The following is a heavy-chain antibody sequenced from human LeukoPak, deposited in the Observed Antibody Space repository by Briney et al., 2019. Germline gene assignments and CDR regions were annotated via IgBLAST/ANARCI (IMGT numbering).Heavy chain of an antibody. V-gene: IGHV4-61*02. CDR3: ARSERWLQLGLDY. Sequence: SQTLSLTCTVSGGSISSGSYYWSWIRQPAGKGLEWIGRIFTSGSTNYNPSLKSRVTISVDTSKNQFSLNLSSVTAADTAVYYCARSERWLQLGLDYWGQGTLVTVSS. CDR1: GGSISSGSYY. CDR2: IFTSGST. D-gene: IGHD5-24*01. J-gene: IGHJ4*02.